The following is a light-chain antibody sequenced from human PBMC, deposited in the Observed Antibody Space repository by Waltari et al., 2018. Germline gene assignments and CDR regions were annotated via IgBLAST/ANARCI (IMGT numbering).Light chain of an antibody. J-gene: IGLJ3*02. Sequence: QSVLTQPPSASETTGQRVTISGSGSGANGGRNPVSWYQRFPGTAPRLLIYNNDERPSGVPDRFSGSKSGSSGSLAITGLQSEDEADYYCAAWDDSLNGWVFGRGTKVTVL. V-gene: IGLV1-44*01. CDR2: NND. CDR1: GANGGRNP. CDR3: AAWDDSLNGWV.